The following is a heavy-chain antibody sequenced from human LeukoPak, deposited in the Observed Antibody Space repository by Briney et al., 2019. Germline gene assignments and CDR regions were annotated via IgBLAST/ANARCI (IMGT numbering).Heavy chain of an antibody. CDR1: GGSISSSSSY. J-gene: IGHJ4*02. CDR3: ATQTTVTTIDY. V-gene: IGHV4-39*01. D-gene: IGHD4-11*01. Sequence: SETLSLTCAVSGGSISSSSSYWGWIRQPPGKGLEWIGAVHYGGSTYYNTSLNSRVTISVDTSRNQFSLKLSSVTAADTAVYYCATQTTVTTIDYWGQGTLVTVSS. CDR2: VHYGGST.